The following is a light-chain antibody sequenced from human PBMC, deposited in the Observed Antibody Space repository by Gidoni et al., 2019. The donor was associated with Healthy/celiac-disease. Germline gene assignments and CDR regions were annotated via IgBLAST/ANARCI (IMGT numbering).Light chain of an antibody. CDR3: MQALQTPPWT. CDR2: LGS. V-gene: IGKV2-28*01. Sequence: DIVMTQSPLSLPVTPGEPASISCRSSQSLLHSNGYNYLDWYLQKPGQSPQLLIYLGSSRASGVPDSFSGSGSGTDFTLKISRVEAEDVGVYYCMQALQTPPWTFGQGTKVEIK. CDR1: QSLLHSNGYNY. J-gene: IGKJ1*01.